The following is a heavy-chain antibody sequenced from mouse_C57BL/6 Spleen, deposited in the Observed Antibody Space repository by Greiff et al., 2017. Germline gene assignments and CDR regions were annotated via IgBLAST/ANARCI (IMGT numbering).Heavy chain of an antibody. V-gene: IGHV1-55*01. CDR3: ARSYGNYAMDY. Sequence: QVQLQQSGAELVKPGASVKMSCKASGYTFTSYWITWVKQRPGQGLEGIGDIYPGSGSTNYNEKFKSKATLTVDTSSSTAYMQLSSLTSEDSAVYYCARSYGNYAMDYWGQGTSVTVSS. CDR1: GYTFTSYW. D-gene: IGHD2-1*01. J-gene: IGHJ4*01. CDR2: IYPGSGST.